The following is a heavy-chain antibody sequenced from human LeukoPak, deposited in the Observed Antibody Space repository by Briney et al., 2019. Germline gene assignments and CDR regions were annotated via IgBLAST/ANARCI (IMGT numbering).Heavy chain of an antibody. D-gene: IGHD5-24*01. CDR1: GFTFSSYA. V-gene: IGHV3-23*01. Sequence: PGGSLRLSCAASGFTFSSYAMSWVRQAPGKGLEWVSAISGSGGSTYYADSVKGRFTISRDNSKNTLYLQMNSLRAEDTAVYYCAKDTRRIRRDGYNSNYWGQGTLVTVSS. J-gene: IGHJ4*02. CDR2: ISGSGGST. CDR3: AKDTRRIRRDGYNSNY.